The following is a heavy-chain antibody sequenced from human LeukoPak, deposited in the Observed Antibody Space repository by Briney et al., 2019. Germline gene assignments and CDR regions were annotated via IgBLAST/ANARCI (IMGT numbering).Heavy chain of an antibody. Sequence: GGSLRLSCAASGFTFSSYGMPWVRQAPGKGLEWVAVISYDGSNKYYADSVKGRFTISRDNSKNTLYLQMNSLRAEDTAVYYCAKGELYWGQGTLVTVSS. D-gene: IGHD1-7*01. CDR1: GFTFSSYG. V-gene: IGHV3-30*18. J-gene: IGHJ4*02. CDR2: ISYDGSNK. CDR3: AKGELY.